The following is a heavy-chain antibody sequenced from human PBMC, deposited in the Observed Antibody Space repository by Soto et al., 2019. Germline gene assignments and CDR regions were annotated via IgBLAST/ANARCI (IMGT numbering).Heavy chain of an antibody. CDR1: GFTVSSNY. D-gene: IGHD4-4*01. Sequence: EVQLVESGGGLVQPGGSLRLSCAASGFTVSSNYMSWVRQAPGKGLEWVSLIYSGGSTSYADSVKGRFTISRDNSKNTMDLQMNSLRAEDTAEYYCAREVKPITTVNSHGYWGQGTLVTVS. J-gene: IGHJ4*02. CDR2: IYSGGST. V-gene: IGHV3-66*01. CDR3: AREVKPITTVNSHGY.